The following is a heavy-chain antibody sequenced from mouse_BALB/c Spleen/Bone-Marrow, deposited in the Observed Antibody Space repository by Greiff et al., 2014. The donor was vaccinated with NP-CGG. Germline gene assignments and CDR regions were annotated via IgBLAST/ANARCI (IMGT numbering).Heavy chain of an antibody. V-gene: IGHV3-8*02. CDR1: GDSITSVY. J-gene: IGHJ4*01. D-gene: IGHD1-1*01. CDR2: ISYSGST. CDR3: ASLLRIYYAMDY. Sequence: EVQLVESGPSLVKPSQTLSLTCSVPGDSITSVYWNWIRKFPGNKLEYMGYISYSGSTYYNPSLKSRISITRDTSKNQYYLQLNSVTTEDTATYYCASLLRIYYAMDYWGQGTSVTVSS.